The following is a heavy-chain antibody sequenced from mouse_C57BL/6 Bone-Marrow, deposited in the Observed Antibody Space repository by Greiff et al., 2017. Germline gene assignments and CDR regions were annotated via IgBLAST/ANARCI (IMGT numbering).Heavy chain of an antibody. CDR3: ARHYGSSYPYAMDY. Sequence: VQLQQSGPELVKPGASVKISCKASGYAFSGSWMNWVKQRPGKGLEWIGRIYPGDGDTNYNGKFKGKATLTVDTSSSTAYMQRSSLTSADSAVYFGARHYGSSYPYAMDYWGQGTSVTVSS. V-gene: IGHV1-82*01. CDR2: IYPGDGDT. J-gene: IGHJ4*01. D-gene: IGHD1-1*01. CDR1: GYAFSGSW.